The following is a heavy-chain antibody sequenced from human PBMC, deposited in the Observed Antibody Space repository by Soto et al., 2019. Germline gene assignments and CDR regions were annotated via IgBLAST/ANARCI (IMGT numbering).Heavy chain of an antibody. Sequence: GALILSFAASGCTFSSYAMSWVRQAPGKGQEWVSAISVSGGSTYYADSVKGRFTISRDNSKTTLYLQMNSLRAEDTAVYYCSKDHPSQLYGMDVWGQGTTVTVSS. V-gene: IGHV3-23*01. D-gene: IGHD2-2*01. CDR1: GCTFSSYA. CDR3: SKDHPSQLYGMDV. J-gene: IGHJ6*02. CDR2: ISVSGGST.